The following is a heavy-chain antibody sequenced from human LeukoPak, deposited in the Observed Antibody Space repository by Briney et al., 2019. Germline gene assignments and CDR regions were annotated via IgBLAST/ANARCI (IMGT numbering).Heavy chain of an antibody. D-gene: IGHD3-10*01. Sequence: ASVKVSCKASGYTFTGYYMHWVRQAPGQGLEWMGIINPSGGSTSYAQKFQGRVTMTRDTSTSTVYMELSSLRSEDTAVYYCARSFGGAHFDYWGQGTLVTVSS. J-gene: IGHJ4*02. CDR1: GYTFTGYY. CDR2: INPSGGST. V-gene: IGHV1-46*01. CDR3: ARSFGGAHFDY.